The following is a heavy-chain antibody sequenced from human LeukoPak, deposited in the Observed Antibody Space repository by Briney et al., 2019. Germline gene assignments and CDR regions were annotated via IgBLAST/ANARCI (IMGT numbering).Heavy chain of an antibody. V-gene: IGHV3-30*02. CDR1: GFTVSNYG. J-gene: IGHJ4*02. D-gene: IGHD4/OR15-4a*01. CDR3: ARRAGAYSHPYDY. CDR2: LRYDGSNK. Sequence: GGSLRLSCAGSGFTVSNYGMHWVRQAPGKGLEWVAFLRYDGSNKYYTDSVKGRFTISRDNSKNTLYLQMNSLRAEDTAVYYCARRAGAYSHPYDYWGQGTLVTVSS.